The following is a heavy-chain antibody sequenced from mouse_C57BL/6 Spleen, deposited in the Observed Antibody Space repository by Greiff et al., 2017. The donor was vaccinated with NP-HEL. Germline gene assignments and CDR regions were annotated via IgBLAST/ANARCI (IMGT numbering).Heavy chain of an antibody. J-gene: IGHJ4*01. Sequence: EVQLQQSGPELVKPGASVKISCKASGYTFTDYYMNWVKQSHGKSLEWIGDINPNNGGTSYNQKFKGKATLTVDKSSSTAYMELRSLTSDDSAVYYGAFFSTAEYARDYWGQGTSVTVSS. CDR2: INPNNGGT. CDR3: AFFSTAEYARDY. CDR1: GYTFTDYY. D-gene: IGHD1-2*01. V-gene: IGHV1-26*01.